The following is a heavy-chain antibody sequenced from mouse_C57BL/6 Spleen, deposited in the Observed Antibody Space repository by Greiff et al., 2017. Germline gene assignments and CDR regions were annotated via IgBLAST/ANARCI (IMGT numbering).Heavy chain of an antibody. CDR2: IDPNSGGT. V-gene: IGHV1-72*01. CDR3: ARNADYDAWFAY. D-gene: IGHD2-4*01. Sequence: QVQLQQPGAELVKPGASVKLSCKASGYTFTSYWMHWVKQRPGRGLEWIGRIDPNSGGTKYNEKFKSKATLTVDKPSSTAYMQLSRLTSEDSAVYYCARNADYDAWFAYWGQGTLVTVSA. CDR1: GYTFTSYW. J-gene: IGHJ3*01.